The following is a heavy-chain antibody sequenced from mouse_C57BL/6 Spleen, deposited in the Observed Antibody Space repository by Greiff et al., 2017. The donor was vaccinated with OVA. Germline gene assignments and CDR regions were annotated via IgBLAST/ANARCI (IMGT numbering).Heavy chain of an antibody. D-gene: IGHD3-2*02. V-gene: IGHV1-55*01. CDR3: AREDSSVSWFAY. J-gene: IGHJ3*01. Sequence: QVQLQQPGAELVKPGASVKMSCKASGYTFTSYWITWVKQRPGQGLEWIGDIYPGSGSTNYNEKFKSKATLTVDTSSSTAYMQLSSLTSEDSAVYYCAREDSSVSWFAYWGQGTLVTVSA. CDR2: IYPGSGST. CDR1: GYTFTSYW.